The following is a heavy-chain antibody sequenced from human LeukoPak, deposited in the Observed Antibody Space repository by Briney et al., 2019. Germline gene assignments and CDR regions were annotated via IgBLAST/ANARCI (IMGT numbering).Heavy chain of an antibody. V-gene: IGHV4-59*01. CDR3: ATELGCSSTSCYPS. CDR1: GGSISSYY. D-gene: IGHD2-2*01. J-gene: IGHJ5*02. Sequence: SETLSLTCTVSGGSISSYYWSWIRQPPGKGLEWIGYIYYSGSTNYNPSLKSRVTISVDTSKNQFSLKLSSVTAADTAVYYCATELGCSSTSCYPSWGQGTLVTVSP. CDR2: IYYSGST.